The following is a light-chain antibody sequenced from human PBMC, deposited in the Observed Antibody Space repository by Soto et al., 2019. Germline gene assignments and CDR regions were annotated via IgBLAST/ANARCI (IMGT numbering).Light chain of an antibody. Sequence: LTQSPSSLSASVGDRVTITCRASPAIASFLAWYQQKPGQAPRLLIYGASSRATGIPDRFSGSGSGTDFTLTISRLEPEDFAVYYCQQYGSSPYTFGQGTKLEIK. CDR3: QQYGSSPYT. CDR1: PAIASF. J-gene: IGKJ2*01. CDR2: GAS. V-gene: IGKV3-20*01.